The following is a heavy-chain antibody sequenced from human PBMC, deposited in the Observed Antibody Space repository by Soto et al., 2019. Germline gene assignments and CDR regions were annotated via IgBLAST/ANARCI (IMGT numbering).Heavy chain of an antibody. J-gene: IGHJ6*03. CDR3: ATGYSSRWFNMNG. V-gene: IGHV3-66*01. CDR2: IYSGGST. CDR1: GFTVSSNN. Sequence: EVQLVESGGGLVQPGGSLRLSCAASGFTVSSNNMNWVRQAPGKGLEWVSTIYSGGSTYYADSVKGRFTISRDNSKNTLYLQMNSLRAEDTAVFYCATGYSSRWFNMNGWGKGTTVTVS. D-gene: IGHD6-13*01.